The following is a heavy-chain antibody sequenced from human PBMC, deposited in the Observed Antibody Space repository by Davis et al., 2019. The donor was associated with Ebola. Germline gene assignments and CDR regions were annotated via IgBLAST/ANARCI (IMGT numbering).Heavy chain of an antibody. CDR2: ISSSSSII. CDR3: ARVGGSGSYYEYWYFDL. Sequence: PGGSLRLSCAASGFTFSSYSMNWVRQAPGKGLEWVSYISSSSSIIYYADSVKGRFTISRDNAKNSLYLQMNSLRDEDTAVYYCARVGGSGSYYEYWYFDLWGRGTLVTVSS. D-gene: IGHD1-26*01. CDR1: GFTFSSYS. J-gene: IGHJ2*01. V-gene: IGHV3-48*02.